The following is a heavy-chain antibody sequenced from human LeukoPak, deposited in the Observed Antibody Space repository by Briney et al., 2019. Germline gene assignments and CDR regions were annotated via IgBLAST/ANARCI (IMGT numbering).Heavy chain of an antibody. CDR1: GYSFTSYW. V-gene: IGHV5-51*01. D-gene: IGHD2-8*01. CDR3: ARCDGNGGYVSGVDY. J-gene: IGHJ4*02. CDR2: IYPGDSDT. Sequence: GESLKISCKGSGYSFTSYWIGWVRQMPGKGLEWMGIIYPGDSDTRYSPSFQGQVTISADKSISTAYLQWSSLKASDTAMYYCARCDGNGGYVSGVDYWGQGTLVIVSS.